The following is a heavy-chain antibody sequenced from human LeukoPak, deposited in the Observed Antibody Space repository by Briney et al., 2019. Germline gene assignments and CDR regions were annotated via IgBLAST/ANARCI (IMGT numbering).Heavy chain of an antibody. V-gene: IGHV3-74*01. CDR3: AELGITMIGGV. CDR2: NNSDGSST. D-gene: IGHD3-10*02. Sequence: GGSLRLSCAASGFTFSSYWMHWVRQAPGKGLVWVSRNNSDGSSTSYADSVKGRFTISRDNAKNSLYLQMNSLRAEDTAVYYCAELGITMIGGVWGKGTTVTISS. CDR1: GFTFSSYW. J-gene: IGHJ6*04.